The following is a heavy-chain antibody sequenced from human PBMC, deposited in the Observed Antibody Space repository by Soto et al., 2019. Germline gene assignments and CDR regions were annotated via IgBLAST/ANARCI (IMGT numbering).Heavy chain of an antibody. J-gene: IGHJ5*02. Sequence: PSETLSLTCSVSGGSLSRSANYWGWIRQPPGKGLEWIGSIYYSGLPHYSPSLKGRATMSIDTSQCHFYLYFTSVTDGMIAVYYCARHDRAPDDKNLKWFDPWGQGALVTVSS. CDR1: GGSLSRSANY. CDR3: ARHDRAPDDKNLKWFDP. D-gene: IGHD3-22*01. CDR2: IYYSGLP. V-gene: IGHV4-39*01.